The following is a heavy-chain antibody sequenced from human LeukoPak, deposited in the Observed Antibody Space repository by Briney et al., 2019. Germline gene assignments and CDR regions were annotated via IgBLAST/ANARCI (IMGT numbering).Heavy chain of an antibody. D-gene: IGHD3-22*01. CDR3: ARGPYDSSGYYFGDFDY. V-gene: IGHV1-69*13. J-gene: IGHJ4*02. CDR1: GGTFSSYA. CDR2: IIPIFGTA. Sequence: ASVKVSCKASGGTFSSYAISWVRQAPGQGLEWMGGIIPIFGTANYAQKFQGRVTITADESTSTAYMELSSLGSEDTAVYYCARGPYDSSGYYFGDFDYWGQGTLVTVSS.